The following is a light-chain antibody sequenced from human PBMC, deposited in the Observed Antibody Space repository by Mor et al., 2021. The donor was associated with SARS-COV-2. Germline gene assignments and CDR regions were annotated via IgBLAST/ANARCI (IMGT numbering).Light chain of an antibody. CDR1: SSNIGNNY. V-gene: IGLV1-51*01. J-gene: IGLJ2*01. Sequence: AAPGQKVTLSCSGSSSNIGNNYVSWYQQLPGTAPKLLIYDNNKRPSGIPDRFSGSKSGTSATLGITGLQTGDEADYYCGTWDSSLSAVVFGGG. CDR2: DNN. CDR3: GTWDSSLSAVV.